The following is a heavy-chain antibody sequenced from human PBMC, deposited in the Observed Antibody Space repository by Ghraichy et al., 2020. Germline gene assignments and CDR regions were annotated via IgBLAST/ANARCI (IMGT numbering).Heavy chain of an antibody. D-gene: IGHD6-6*01. J-gene: IGHJ5*02. Sequence: GESLNISCAASGFTFSDYYMSWIRQAPGKGLEWVSYISSSGSTIYYADSVKGRFTISRDNAKNSLYLQMNSLRAEDTAVYYCARDTPNLYKKYSNQNWFDPWGQGTLVTVSS. CDR2: ISSSGSTI. CDR3: ARDTPNLYKKYSNQNWFDP. V-gene: IGHV3-11*01. CDR1: GFTFSDYY.